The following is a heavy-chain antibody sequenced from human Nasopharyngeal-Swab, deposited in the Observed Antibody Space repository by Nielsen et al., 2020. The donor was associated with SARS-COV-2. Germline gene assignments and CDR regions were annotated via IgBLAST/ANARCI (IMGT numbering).Heavy chain of an antibody. D-gene: IGHD6-19*01. CDR3: ARDPTSVAGTGDYYYGMDV. Sequence: ASVKVSCKASGYTFTGYYMHWVRHAPGQGLEWMGWINPNSGGTNYAQKFQGRVTMTRDTSISTAYMELSRLRSDDTAVYYCARDPTSVAGTGDYYYGMDVWGQGTTVTVSS. V-gene: IGHV1-2*02. J-gene: IGHJ6*02. CDR1: GYTFTGYY. CDR2: INPNSGGT.